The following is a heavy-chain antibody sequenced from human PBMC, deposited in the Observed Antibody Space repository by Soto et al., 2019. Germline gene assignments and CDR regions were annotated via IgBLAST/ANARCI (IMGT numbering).Heavy chain of an antibody. V-gene: IGHV1-3*01. CDR1: GYTFYNYG. Sequence: GASVKVSCKASGYTFYNYGIHWVRQAPGQRLEWMGLINAGNGNAKYSQKFQGRVTMTEDTSTDTAYMELSSLRSEDTAVYYCATPPRYYYDSSGGGTRRAESYWGQGTLVTVS. CDR2: INAGNGNA. D-gene: IGHD3-22*01. J-gene: IGHJ4*02. CDR3: ATPPRYYYDSSGGGTRRAESY.